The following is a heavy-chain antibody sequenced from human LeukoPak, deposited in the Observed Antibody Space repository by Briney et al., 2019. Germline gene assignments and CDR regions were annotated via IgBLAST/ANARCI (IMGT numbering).Heavy chain of an antibody. Sequence: GGSLRLSCAGSGFTFGGYGMHWFRQTPGKGLEWVAVIAYDGSRAFYADSVKGRFTISRDNSKNTMSVQMDDLRAEDTAIYYCTRYNNDHFDYWGQGTLVTVSS. CDR2: IAYDGSRA. J-gene: IGHJ4*02. V-gene: IGHV3-33*01. CDR1: GFTFGGYG. CDR3: TRYNNDHFDY. D-gene: IGHD1-14*01.